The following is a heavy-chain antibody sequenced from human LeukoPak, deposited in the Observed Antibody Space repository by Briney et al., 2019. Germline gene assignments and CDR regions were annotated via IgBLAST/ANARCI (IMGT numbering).Heavy chain of an antibody. Sequence: SETLSLTCTVSGGSISRGGYYWSWIRQHPGKGLEWIGYIYYSGSTYYNPSLKSRVTISVDTSKNQFSLKLSSVTAADTAVYYCARYSSGWSVDYWGQGTLVTVSS. CDR1: GGSISRGGYY. CDR2: IYYSGST. CDR3: ARYSSGWSVDY. D-gene: IGHD6-19*01. V-gene: IGHV4-31*03. J-gene: IGHJ4*02.